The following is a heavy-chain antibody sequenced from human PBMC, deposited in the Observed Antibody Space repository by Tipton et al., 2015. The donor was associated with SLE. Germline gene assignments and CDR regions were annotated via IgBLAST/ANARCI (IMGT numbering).Heavy chain of an antibody. D-gene: IGHD4-17*01. CDR1: GFTFDDYG. V-gene: IGHV3-23*01. J-gene: IGHJ4*02. CDR3: AKSDYGDNYFDY. CDR2: ISGSGGST. Sequence: SLRLSCAASGFTFDDYGMSWVRQAPGKGLEWVSAISGSGGSTYYADSVKGRFTISRDNSKNTLYLQMNSLRAEDTAVYYCAKSDYGDNYFDYWGQGTLVIVSS.